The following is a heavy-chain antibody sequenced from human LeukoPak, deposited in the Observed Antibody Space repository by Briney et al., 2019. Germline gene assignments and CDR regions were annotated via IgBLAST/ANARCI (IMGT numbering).Heavy chain of an antibody. Sequence: SETLSLTCTVSGGSINSSSYYWGWIRQPPGKGLEWIGEVYHTGSTNYNPSLKSRVTISVDTSKNQFSLKLSSVTAADTAVYYCARRRYSYGYVFDYWGQGTLVTVSS. CDR2: VYHTGST. D-gene: IGHD5-18*01. CDR3: ARRRYSYGYVFDY. CDR1: GGSINSSSYY. J-gene: IGHJ4*02. V-gene: IGHV4-39*07.